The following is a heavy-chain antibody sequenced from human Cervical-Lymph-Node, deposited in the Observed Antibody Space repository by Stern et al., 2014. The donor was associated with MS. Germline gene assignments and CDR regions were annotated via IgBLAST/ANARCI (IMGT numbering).Heavy chain of an antibody. D-gene: IGHD3-16*02. V-gene: IGHV4-59*01. CDR2: LYYSGGT. Sequence: VQLEESGPGLVKPSETLSLMCSVSSGFIGNNYWSWIRQPPGKGLEWIGHLYYSGGTYYNPSLKSRVTTSLDPSKNQLSLRLSSVTAADTAVYYCARAGPYDYIWGNFRHRAFYFDSWGQGALVTVSS. CDR3: ARAGPYDYIWGNFRHRAFYFDS. J-gene: IGHJ4*02. CDR1: SGFIGNNY.